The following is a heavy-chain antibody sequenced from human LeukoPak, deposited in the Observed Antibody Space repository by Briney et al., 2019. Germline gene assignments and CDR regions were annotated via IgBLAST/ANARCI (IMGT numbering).Heavy chain of an antibody. D-gene: IGHD3-22*01. V-gene: IGHV3-23*01. CDR2: ISGSGGST. CDR1: GFTFSSSA. Sequence: GGSLRLSCAASGFTFSSSAMSWVRQAPGKGLEWVSAISGSGGSTYYADSVKGRFTISRDNSKNTLYLQMNSLRAEDTAVYYCAKDHYYGSSGPFAFDIWGQGTMVTVSS. CDR3: AKDHYYGSSGPFAFDI. J-gene: IGHJ3*02.